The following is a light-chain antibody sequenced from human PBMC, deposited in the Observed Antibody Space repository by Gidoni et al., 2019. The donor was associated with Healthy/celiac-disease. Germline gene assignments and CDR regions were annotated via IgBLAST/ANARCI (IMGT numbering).Light chain of an antibody. CDR2: GAS. Sequence: EIVLTQSPGTLSLSPGQRATLSCRASQSVSSSYLAWYQQKPGQAPRLLIYGASSRATGIPDRFSGSGSGTDFTLTISRLEPEDFAVYRGTFGPXTKVDIK. J-gene: IGKJ3*01. CDR3: T. CDR1: QSVSSSY. V-gene: IGKV3-20*01.